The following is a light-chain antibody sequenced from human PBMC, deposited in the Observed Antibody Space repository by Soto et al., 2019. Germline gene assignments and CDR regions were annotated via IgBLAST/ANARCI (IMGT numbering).Light chain of an antibody. V-gene: IGLV2-8*01. CDR2: EVS. J-gene: IGLJ1*01. CDR3: SSYAGSNFYV. CDR1: KDVGGYNY. Sequence: SVLTQAPPAVRGPRQLVPLPLPRNKKDVGGYNYVSWYQQHPGKAPKLMIYEVSKRPSGVPDRFSGSKSGNTASLTVSGLQAEDEADYYCSSYAGSNFYVFGTGTKVTVL.